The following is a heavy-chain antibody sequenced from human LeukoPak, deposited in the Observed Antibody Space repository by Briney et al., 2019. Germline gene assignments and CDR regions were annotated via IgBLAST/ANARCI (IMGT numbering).Heavy chain of an antibody. V-gene: IGHV3-7*01. CDR2: INQDGSER. CDR3: ARDKITGASTNDY. D-gene: IGHD1-14*01. CDR1: GFSFTNYW. J-gene: IGHJ4*02. Sequence: GGSLRLSCAASGFSFTNYWMSWVRQAPGMGLEWVAIINQDGSERYYVDSVKGRFIVSRDSAKNSLYLQMNSLRVEDTAVYYCARDKITGASTNDYWGQGTLVTVSS.